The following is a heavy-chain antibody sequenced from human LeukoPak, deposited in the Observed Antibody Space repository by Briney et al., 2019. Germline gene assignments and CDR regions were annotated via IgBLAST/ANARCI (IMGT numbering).Heavy chain of an antibody. D-gene: IGHD3-22*01. Sequence: GGSLRLSCAASGFTFSSYAMSWVRQAPGKGLEWVSAISGSGGSTYYADSVKGRFTISRDNSKNTLYLQMNSLRAEDTAVYYCAKDEVQYYYDSSGADYWGQGTLVTVSS. CDR3: AKDEVQYYYDSSGADY. J-gene: IGHJ4*02. V-gene: IGHV3-23*01. CDR1: GFTFSSYA. CDR2: ISGSGGST.